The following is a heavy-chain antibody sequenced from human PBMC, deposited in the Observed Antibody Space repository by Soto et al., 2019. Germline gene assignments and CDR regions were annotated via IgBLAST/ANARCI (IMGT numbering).Heavy chain of an antibody. D-gene: IGHD6-6*01. CDR1: VGSCSGYY. V-gene: IGHV4-34*01. J-gene: IGHJ4*02. Sequence: ETLSITCAVHVGSCSGYYWSWMRQPPGKGLEWIGEINHSGSTNYNPSLKSRVTISVDTSKNQFSLKLSSVTAADTAVYYCARTIAARPNFDYWGQGTLVTVSS. CDR2: INHSGST. CDR3: ARTIAARPNFDY.